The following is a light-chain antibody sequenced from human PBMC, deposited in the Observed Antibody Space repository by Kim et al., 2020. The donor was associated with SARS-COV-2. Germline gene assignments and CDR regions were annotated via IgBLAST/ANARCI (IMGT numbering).Light chain of an antibody. CDR2: GAS. CDR1: QTVSSSY. J-gene: IGKJ5*01. CDR3: QHYGSSTLIT. V-gene: IGKV3-20*01. Sequence: EIVLTQSPGSLSLSPGERATLSCRASQTVSSSYFAWYQQKPGPGPRLLINGASSRATGIPDRFSGSGSGTDFTLTISRLEPEDSAVYYCQHYGSSTLITFGQGTRLEIK.